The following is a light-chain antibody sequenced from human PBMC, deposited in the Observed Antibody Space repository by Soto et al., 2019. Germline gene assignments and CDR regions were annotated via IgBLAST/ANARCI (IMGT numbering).Light chain of an antibody. V-gene: IGLV2-8*01. CDR3: TSFAGMDNFVV. Sequence: SALTQPHSASGSPGQSVTISCTGTSSDGGGYNYVSWYQQHPGKAPKLMIYDVIKRPSGVPDRFSGSKSGNTASLTVSGLQAEDEADYYCTSFAGMDNFVVFGGGTKLTVL. CDR1: SSDGGGYNY. J-gene: IGLJ2*01. CDR2: DVI.